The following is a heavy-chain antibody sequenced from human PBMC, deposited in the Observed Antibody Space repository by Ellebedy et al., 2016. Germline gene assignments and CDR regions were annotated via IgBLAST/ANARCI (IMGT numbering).Heavy chain of an antibody. CDR1: GFTFSSYW. CDR2: INSDGSST. J-gene: IGHJ3*02. V-gene: IGHV3-74*01. CDR3: AKDALLSETYDAFDI. Sequence: GESLKISXAASGFTFSSYWMHWVRQAPGKGLVWVSRINSDGSSTSYADSVKGRFTISRDNAKNTLYLQMDSLRAEDTAVYYCAKDALLSETYDAFDIWGQGTMVTVSS. D-gene: IGHD1-26*01.